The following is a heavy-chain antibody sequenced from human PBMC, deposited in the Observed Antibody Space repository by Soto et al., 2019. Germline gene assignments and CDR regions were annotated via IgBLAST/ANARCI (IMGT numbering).Heavy chain of an antibody. CDR1: GYTFLSNG. D-gene: IGHD6-19*01. J-gene: IGHJ4*02. Sequence: ASVKVSCKASGYTFLSNGIGWVRQSPGQGLEWMGWITVNSGNTNYPQKFQGRVTMTTDTSTNTAYMELRSLTSDDPAVYYCGRGLGGGWYYFDYWGPGTPVTVSS. CDR3: GRGLGGGWYYFDY. V-gene: IGHV1-18*01. CDR2: ITVNSGNT.